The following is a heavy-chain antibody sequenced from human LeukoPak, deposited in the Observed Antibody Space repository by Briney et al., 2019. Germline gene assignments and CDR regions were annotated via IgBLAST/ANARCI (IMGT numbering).Heavy chain of an antibody. D-gene: IGHD3-22*01. Sequence: ASVKVSCKASEYTFTTYAMHWVRQAPGQRLEWMGWINAGNGNTKYSQKFQGRVTITRDTSASTAYMELSSLRSEDTAVYYCARTPGYYYDSSGYLDYWGQGTLVTVSS. J-gene: IGHJ4*02. CDR2: INAGNGNT. V-gene: IGHV1-3*01. CDR1: EYTFTTYA. CDR3: ARTPGYYYDSSGYLDY.